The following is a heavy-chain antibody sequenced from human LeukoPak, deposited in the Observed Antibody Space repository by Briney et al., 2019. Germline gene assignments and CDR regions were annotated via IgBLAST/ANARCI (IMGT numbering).Heavy chain of an antibody. CDR1: GFTFSDYN. CDR2: ISRSGSTK. CDR3: ARVLRYCSGGNCYSGGLGYMDV. V-gene: IGHV3-11*01. Sequence: GGSLRLSGAASGFTFSDYNMRWIRQAPGKGLEWFSSISRSGSTKYYADSVKGRFTISRDNAKNSLFLQMNSLRAEDTAVYYCARVLRYCSGGNCYSGGLGYMDVWGKGTTVTISS. D-gene: IGHD2-15*01. J-gene: IGHJ6*03.